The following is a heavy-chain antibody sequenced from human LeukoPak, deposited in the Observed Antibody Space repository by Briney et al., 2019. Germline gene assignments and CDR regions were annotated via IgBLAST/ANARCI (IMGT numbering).Heavy chain of an antibody. V-gene: IGHV4-59*01. J-gene: IGHJ6*02. CDR1: GGSLSSYY. Sequence: SETLSLTCTVSGGSLSSYYWSWIRQPPAKGLEWIGYIYYSGSTNYNPSLKSRVTISVDTSKNQFSLKLSSVTAADTAVYYCARGFFRHVLLGHYYGMDVWGQGTTVTVSS. CDR2: IYYSGST. D-gene: IGHD3-10*01. CDR3: ARGFFRHVLLGHYYGMDV.